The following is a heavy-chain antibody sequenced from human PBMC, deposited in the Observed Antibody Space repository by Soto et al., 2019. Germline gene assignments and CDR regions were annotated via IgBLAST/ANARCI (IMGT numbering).Heavy chain of an antibody. CDR1: GFTFSTYT. V-gene: IGHV3-23*01. CDR3: AKARCSTTNCYVPDY. D-gene: IGHD2-2*01. J-gene: IGHJ4*02. Sequence: EVQLLESGGDLVQPGGSLRLSCAPSGFTFSTYTMSWVRQAPGKGLEWVSAISGSGGSPSYADSVQGRFTISRDNPKNTLYLQMNSLRAEDTAMYYCAKARCSTTNCYVPDYWGQGTLVTVSS. CDR2: ISGSGGSP.